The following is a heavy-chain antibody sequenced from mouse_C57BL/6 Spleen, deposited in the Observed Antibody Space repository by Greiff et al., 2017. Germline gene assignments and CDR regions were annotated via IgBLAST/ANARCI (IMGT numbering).Heavy chain of an antibody. Sequence: VQVVESGAELVKPGASVKLSCKASGYTFTEYTIHWVKQRSGQGLEWIGWFYPGSGSIKYNEKFKDKATLTADKSSSTVYMELSRLTSEDSAVYFCARHERAMVTTAYFDYWGQGTTLTVSS. V-gene: IGHV1-62-2*01. CDR1: GYTFTEYT. D-gene: IGHD2-2*01. J-gene: IGHJ2*01. CDR2: FYPGSGSI. CDR3: ARHERAMVTTAYFDY.